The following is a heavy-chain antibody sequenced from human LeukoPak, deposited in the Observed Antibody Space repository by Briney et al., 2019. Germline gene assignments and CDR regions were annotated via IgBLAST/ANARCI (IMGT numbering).Heavy chain of an antibody. Sequence: SETLSLTCTVSGGSISSSSYYWGWIRQPPGKGLEWIGSIYYSGSTYYNPSLKSRVTISVDTSKNQFSLKLSSVTAADTAVYYCTRIVVVTAIPGTFDYWGQGTLVTVSS. CDR1: GGSISSSSYY. V-gene: IGHV4-39*01. CDR3: TRIVVVTAIPGTFDY. CDR2: IYYSGST. J-gene: IGHJ4*02. D-gene: IGHD2-21*02.